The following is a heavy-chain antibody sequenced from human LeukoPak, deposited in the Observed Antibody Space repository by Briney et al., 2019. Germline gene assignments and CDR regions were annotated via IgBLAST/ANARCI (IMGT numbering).Heavy chain of an antibody. CDR1: GFPFSDFG. D-gene: IGHD3-16*01. J-gene: IGHJ5*02. CDR3: GKEGGA. CDR2: IGGRGGST. V-gene: IGHV3-23*01. Sequence: GGSLRLSCAASGFPFSDFGMNWVRQAPGKGPEWVSAIGGRGGSTYYADSLGGRFTISRDNSKDMLYLQMNSLKVEDTATYYCGKEGGAWGQGTKVTVSS.